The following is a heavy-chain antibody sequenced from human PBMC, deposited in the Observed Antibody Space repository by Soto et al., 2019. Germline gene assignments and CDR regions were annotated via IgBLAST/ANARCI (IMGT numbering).Heavy chain of an antibody. V-gene: IGHV4-30-4*01. CDR1: GGSISSDYYY. CDR3: ARYCSSTSCVDY. D-gene: IGHD2-2*01. CDR2: IYYSGRT. Sequence: SETLSLTCTVSGGSISSDYYYWSWIRQPPGKGLEWIGYIYYSGRTAYNPSLKSRIIISVDTSKNQFSLKLNSVNAADTAVYYCARYCSSTSCVDYWGQGTLVTVSS. J-gene: IGHJ4*02.